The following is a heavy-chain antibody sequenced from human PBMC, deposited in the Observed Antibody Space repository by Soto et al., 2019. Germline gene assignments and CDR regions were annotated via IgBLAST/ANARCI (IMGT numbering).Heavy chain of an antibody. V-gene: IGHV4-34*01. D-gene: IGHD3-10*01. CDR1: GGSFSGYY. Sequence: QVQLQQWGAGLLKPSATLSLTCAVFGGSFSGYYWSWIRQPPGKGLEWIGEINHSGSTNYNPSLKSRVTISVDTSKNQFSPKLSSVTAADTAVYYCARVSGIYYYGMDVWGQGTTVTVSS. CDR2: INHSGST. CDR3: ARVSGIYYYGMDV. J-gene: IGHJ6*02.